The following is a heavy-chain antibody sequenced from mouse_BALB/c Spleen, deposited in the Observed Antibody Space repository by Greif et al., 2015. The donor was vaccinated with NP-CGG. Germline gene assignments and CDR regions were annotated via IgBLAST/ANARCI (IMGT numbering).Heavy chain of an antibody. CDR2: ISDGGSYT. Sequence: EVMLVESGGGLGKPGGSLKLSCAASGFTFSDYYMYWVRQTPEKRLEWVATISDGGSYTYYPDSVKGRFTISRDNAKNNLYLQMSSLKSEDTAMYYCARGGTGFDYWGQGTTLTVSS. V-gene: IGHV5-4*02. J-gene: IGHJ2*01. CDR1: GFTFSDYY. D-gene: IGHD3-3*01. CDR3: ARGGTGFDY.